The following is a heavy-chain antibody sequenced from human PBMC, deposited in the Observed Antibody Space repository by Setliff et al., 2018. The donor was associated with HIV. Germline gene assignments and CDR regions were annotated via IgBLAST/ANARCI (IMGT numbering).Heavy chain of an antibody. CDR2: VETIGSA. D-gene: IGHD3-16*01. J-gene: IGHJ4*02. V-gene: IGHV4-61*09. CDR3: ARVTSAFFFLGAFDS. Sequence: SETLSLTCTVFGGSIDGASYYWTWIRQPAGKGLEWIGHVETIGSANYNPSLRGRVTISRDTSKNQFSLKMTSVTATDTAVYFCARVTSAFFFLGAFDSWGPGTLVTVSS. CDR1: GGSIDGASYY.